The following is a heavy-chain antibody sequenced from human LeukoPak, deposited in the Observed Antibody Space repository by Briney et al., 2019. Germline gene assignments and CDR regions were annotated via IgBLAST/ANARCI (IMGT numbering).Heavy chain of an antibody. Sequence: PGGSLRLSCAASGFTFNSYAMSWVRQAPGKGLEWVSAISGSGGSTYYADSVKGRFTISRDNSKNTLYLQMNSLRAEDTAVYYCAKVPPSYTSSSSPYFDYWGQGTLVTVSS. CDR2: ISGSGGST. V-gene: IGHV3-23*01. CDR1: GFTFNSYA. CDR3: AKVPPSYTSSSSPYFDY. J-gene: IGHJ4*02. D-gene: IGHD6-13*01.